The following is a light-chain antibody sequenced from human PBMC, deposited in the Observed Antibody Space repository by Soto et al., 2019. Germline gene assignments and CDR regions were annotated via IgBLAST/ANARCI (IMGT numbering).Light chain of an antibody. CDR1: QTLLNSKGYNY. V-gene: IGKV2-28*01. Sequence: DSVMTESPLSLRDTPRAPASISCRSSQTLLNSKGYNYLLWYLQKPGQSPQPLIYLVSSRASGVPDRFSGSGSGTDFTLRISRVEAEDVGVYYCMQTLQTPPTFGQGTKLEIK. CDR2: LVS. CDR3: MQTLQTPPT. J-gene: IGKJ2*01.